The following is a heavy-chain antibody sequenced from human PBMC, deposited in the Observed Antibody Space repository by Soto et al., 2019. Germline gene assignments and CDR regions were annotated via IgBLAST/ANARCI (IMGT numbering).Heavy chain of an antibody. CDR1: GFTFSSYS. CDR2: ISSSSSYI. J-gene: IGHJ4*02. D-gene: IGHD3-16*01. CDR3: ASEPYGCNSVVDY. V-gene: IGHV3-21*01. Sequence: GGSLRLSCAASGFTFSSYSMNWVRQAPGKGLEWVSSISSSSSYIYYADSVKGRFTISRDNAKNSLYLQMNSLRAEDTAVYYCASEPYGCNSVVDYWGQGTLVTVSS.